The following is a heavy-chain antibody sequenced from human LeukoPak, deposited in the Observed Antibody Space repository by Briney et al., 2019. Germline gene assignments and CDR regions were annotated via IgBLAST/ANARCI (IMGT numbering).Heavy chain of an antibody. CDR2: IDKSGDTT. Sequence: GGSLRLSCAGSGFTFSSCAMNWVRQAPGEGVEWVSTIDKSGDTTYYAAFVKGRFTISRDNSANTLYLQMNDLSADDTAIYFWAKAGTIAWTAFDYWGQGILVTVSS. CDR1: GFTFSSCA. CDR3: AKAGTIAWTAFDY. D-gene: IGHD1/OR15-1a*01. J-gene: IGHJ4*02. V-gene: IGHV3-23*01.